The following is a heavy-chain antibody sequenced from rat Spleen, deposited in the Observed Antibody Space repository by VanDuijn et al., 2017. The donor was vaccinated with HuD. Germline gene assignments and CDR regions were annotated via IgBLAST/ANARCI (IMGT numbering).Heavy chain of an antibody. J-gene: IGHJ3*01. CDR3: TTAPSAATPGWFAY. Sequence: EVQLVESGGGLVQPGRSLKLSCVASGFTFNNYWMTWIRQAPGKGLEWVASISVSGGSTYYRDSVKGRFTLSRENSKSTLYLHMDSLRSEDTATYYCTTAPSAATPGWFAYWGQGTLVTVSS. CDR1: GFTFNNYW. D-gene: IGHD1-2*01. V-gene: IGHV5-31*01. CDR2: ISVSGGST.